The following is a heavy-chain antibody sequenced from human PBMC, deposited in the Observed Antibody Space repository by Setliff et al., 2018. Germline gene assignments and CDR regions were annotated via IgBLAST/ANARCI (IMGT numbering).Heavy chain of an antibody. J-gene: IGHJ4*02. Sequence: SETLSLTCTVSGASIRGGSGGSFYWAWIRQPPGKGLEWIGSVLYSGTTFYNPSLKSPVTIYVDTSNNQFSLNLKSVTAADTAVYFCARTGTYRYFDFWGQGTQVTVSS. V-gene: IGHV4-39*01. D-gene: IGHD1-1*01. CDR1: GASIRGGSGGSFY. CDR2: VLYSGTT. CDR3: ARTGTYRYFDF.